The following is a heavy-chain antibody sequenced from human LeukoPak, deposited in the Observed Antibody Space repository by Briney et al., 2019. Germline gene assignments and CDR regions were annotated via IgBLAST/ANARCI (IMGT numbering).Heavy chain of an antibody. V-gene: IGHV4-59*01. Sequence: SETLSLTCTVSGGFINSYYWSWIRQPPGKGLEWIGYIYYTGSTSYNPSLKSRVTISVDTSKNQFSLKLRSVTAADTAVYYCARVGFGNTPHPIDYWGQGTLVTVSS. J-gene: IGHJ4*02. CDR2: IYYTGST. D-gene: IGHD4-23*01. CDR3: ARVGFGNTPHPIDY. CDR1: GGFINSYY.